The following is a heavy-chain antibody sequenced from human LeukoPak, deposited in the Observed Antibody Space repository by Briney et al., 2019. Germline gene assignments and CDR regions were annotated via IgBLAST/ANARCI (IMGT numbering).Heavy chain of an antibody. CDR2: IIPIFGTA. V-gene: IGHV1-69*05. CDR3: ARDMGRRSYYYYYMDV. Sequence: SVKVSCKASGGTFSSYAISWVRQAPGQGLEWMGGIIPIFGTANYAQKFQGRVTITTDESTSTAYMELSSLRSKDTAVYYCARDMGRRSYYYYYMDVWGKGTTVTVSS. J-gene: IGHJ6*03. CDR1: GGTFSSYA.